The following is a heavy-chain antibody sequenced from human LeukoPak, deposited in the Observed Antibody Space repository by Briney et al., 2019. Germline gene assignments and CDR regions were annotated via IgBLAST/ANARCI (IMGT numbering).Heavy chain of an antibody. J-gene: IGHJ4*02. V-gene: IGHV3-20*04. CDR3: ARDVGYCTNGVCPHGY. Sequence: PGGSLRLSCAASGFTFDDYGMSWVRQDPGKGLEWVSGINWNGGSTGYADSVKGRFTISRDNAKNSLYLQMNSLRAEDTALYYCARDVGYCTNGVCPHGYWGQGTLVTVSS. CDR2: INWNGGST. CDR1: GFTFDDYG. D-gene: IGHD2-8*01.